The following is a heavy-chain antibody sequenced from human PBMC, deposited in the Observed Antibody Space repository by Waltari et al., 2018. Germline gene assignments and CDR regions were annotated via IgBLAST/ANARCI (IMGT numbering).Heavy chain of an antibody. J-gene: IGHJ4*02. CDR1: GGTFSSYA. Sequence: QVQLVQSGAEVKKPGSSVKVSCQASGGTFSSYAISWGRQAPGQGPEWMGGIIPILGIANYAQKFQGRVTITADKSTSTAYMERSSLRSEDTAVYYCARRSLGGMGVFWGQGTLVTVSS. V-gene: IGHV1-69*10. CDR2: IIPILGIA. CDR3: ARRSLGGMGVF. D-gene: IGHD3-16*01.